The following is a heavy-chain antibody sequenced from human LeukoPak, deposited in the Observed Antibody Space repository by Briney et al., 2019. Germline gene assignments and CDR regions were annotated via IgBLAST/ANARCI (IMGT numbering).Heavy chain of an antibody. CDR1: GFTVSSNY. V-gene: IGHV3-53*01. Sequence: GGSLRLSCAASGFTVSSNYMSWVRQAPGKGLEWVSVIYSGGSTYYADSVKGRFTISRDNSKNTLYLQMNSLRAEDTAVYYCASPRSPYYYDSSGRFDYWGQGTLVTVSS. CDR2: IYSGGST. CDR3: ASPRSPYYYDSSGRFDY. D-gene: IGHD3-22*01. J-gene: IGHJ4*02.